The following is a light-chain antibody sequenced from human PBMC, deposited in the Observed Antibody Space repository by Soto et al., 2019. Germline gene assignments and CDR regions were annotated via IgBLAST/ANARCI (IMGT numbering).Light chain of an antibody. J-gene: IGKJ4*01. V-gene: IGKV3-11*01. Sequence: EIVLTQFPATLSLSPGERATVSCRASQSVSSYLAWYQQKHGQAPRLHIYDASKRSTGIPARFSGSGSGTDFTLTISSLEPEDFAVYYCQQRSNWPLTFGGGTKVELK. CDR1: QSVSSY. CDR2: DAS. CDR3: QQRSNWPLT.